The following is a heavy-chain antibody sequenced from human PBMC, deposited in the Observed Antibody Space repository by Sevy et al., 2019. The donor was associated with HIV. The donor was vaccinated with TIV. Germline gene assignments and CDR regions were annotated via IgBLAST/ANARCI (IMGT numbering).Heavy chain of an antibody. Sequence: GGSLRLSCAASGFSFSDYRMHWVRQAPGKGLEWVAVISYDGRNNKYNADSVKGRFTISRDNSKNTLYLQMNSLRAEDTAIYDCARDRGEILSPAFDYWGQGTLVTVSS. D-gene: IGHD3-16*01. CDR3: ARDRGEILSPAFDY. CDR2: ISYDGRNNK. CDR1: GFSFSDYR. V-gene: IGHV3-30*03. J-gene: IGHJ4*02.